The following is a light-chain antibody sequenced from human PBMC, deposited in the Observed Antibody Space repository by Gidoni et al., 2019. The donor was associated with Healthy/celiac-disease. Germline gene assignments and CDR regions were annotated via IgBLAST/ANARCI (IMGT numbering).Light chain of an antibody. Sequence: DIVLTQSPGTLSLSPGERATLSCRASQSVSSSYLAWYQQKPGQAPRLLIYGASSRATGIPDRFSGSGSGTDFTLTISRLEPEDFAVYYCQQYGSSPKAFGGGTKVEIQ. CDR1: QSVSSSY. CDR2: GAS. J-gene: IGKJ4*01. V-gene: IGKV3-20*01. CDR3: QQYGSSPKA.